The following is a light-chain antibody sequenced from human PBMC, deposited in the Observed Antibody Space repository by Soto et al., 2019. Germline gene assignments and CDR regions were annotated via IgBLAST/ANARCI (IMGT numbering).Light chain of an antibody. V-gene: IGLV2-14*01. CDR1: SSDVPGSNS. Sequence: QSALTQPASVSASRGQSITISCTGTSSDVPGSNSVSWYQQHPGKAPILIIFDVFKRPSGVSGRFSASKSGNTSSLTISGLQAEDEADYYCSSYITSAIVVFGGGTKLTVL. J-gene: IGLJ2*01. CDR2: DVF. CDR3: SSYITSAIVV.